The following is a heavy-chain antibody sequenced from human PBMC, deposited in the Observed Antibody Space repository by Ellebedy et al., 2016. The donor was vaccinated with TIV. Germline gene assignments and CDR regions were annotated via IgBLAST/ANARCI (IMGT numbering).Heavy chain of an antibody. CDR2: INPNSGGT. CDR3: ARVPSSGAVAGTRVHYYYGMDV. V-gene: IGHV1-2*02. J-gene: IGHJ6*02. Sequence: ASVKVSCKASGYTFTGYYMHWVRQAPGQGLEWMGWINPNSGGTNYAQKFQGRVTMTRDTSISTAYMELSRLRSDDTAVYYCARVPSSGAVAGTRVHYYYGMDVWGQGTTVTVSS. D-gene: IGHD6-19*01. CDR1: GYTFTGYY.